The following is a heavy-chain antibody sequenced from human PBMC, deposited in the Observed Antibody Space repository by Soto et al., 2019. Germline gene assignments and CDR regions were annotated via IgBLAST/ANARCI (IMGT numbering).Heavy chain of an antibody. Sequence: EVQLLESGGGLVQPGGSLRLSCAASGFTFSTYNMNWVRQAPGKGLEWVSYISRSDDTMYYAGSVQGRFTISRDNAKNSLYLQMNSLRDEDTAVYFCGCGSYSNKNYWGQGTLVTVSS. J-gene: IGHJ4*02. CDR2: ISRSDDTM. D-gene: IGHD3-10*01. CDR1: GFTFSTYN. V-gene: IGHV3-48*02. CDR3: GCGSYSNKNY.